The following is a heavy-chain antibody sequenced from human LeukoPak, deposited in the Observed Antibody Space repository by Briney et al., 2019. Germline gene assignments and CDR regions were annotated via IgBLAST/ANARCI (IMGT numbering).Heavy chain of an antibody. CDR2: INSDGSST. J-gene: IGHJ4*02. D-gene: IGHD3-22*01. CDR1: GFTFSSYW. V-gene: IGHV3-74*01. Sequence: GGSLRLSCAASGFTFSSYWMHWVRQAPGKGLVWVSRINSDGSSTSYADSVKGRFTISRDNAKNTLYLQMNSLRAEDTAVYYCARVNHYYDSRAPPGYWGQGTLVTVSS. CDR3: ARVNHYYDSRAPPGY.